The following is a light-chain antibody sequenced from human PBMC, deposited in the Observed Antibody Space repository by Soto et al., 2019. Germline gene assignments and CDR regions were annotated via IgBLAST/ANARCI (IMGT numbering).Light chain of an antibody. CDR3: QQYNNWPPFT. Sequence: EIVMTLSPATLSVSPGERVTLSCRASQSVSSSLAWYQQKPGQAPRLLIYGASTKATGIPARFSGSGSGTEFTLTISSLQSEDFAVYYCQQYNNWPPFTFGPGTKVDIK. J-gene: IGKJ3*01. V-gene: IGKV3-15*01. CDR1: QSVSSS. CDR2: GAS.